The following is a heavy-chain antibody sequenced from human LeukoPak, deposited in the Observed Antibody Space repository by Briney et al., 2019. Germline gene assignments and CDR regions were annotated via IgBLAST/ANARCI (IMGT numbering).Heavy chain of an antibody. V-gene: IGHV4-4*08. CDR1: GAFVSRES. CDR2: ISHRGNT. J-gene: IGHJ5*02. Sequence: LETLSLTCTVPGAFVSRESWSWIRQPPGKGLEWIGYISHRGNTDYNPSLKSRVTISVDTSKNQFSLKLSSVTAADTAVYYCASGGGMGSSTSWFDPWGQGTLVTVSS. CDR3: ASGGGMGSSTSWFDP. D-gene: IGHD2-2*01.